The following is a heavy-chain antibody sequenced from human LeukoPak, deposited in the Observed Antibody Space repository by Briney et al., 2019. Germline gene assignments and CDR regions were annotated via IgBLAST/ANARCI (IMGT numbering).Heavy chain of an antibody. Sequence: ASVKVSCKASGYTFTGYYIHWVRQAPGQGLEWMGWINPNSGGTNYAQKFQGWVIMTRDTSISTAYMELSRLRSDDTAVYYCAREWIAVAGTDYYYYYGMDVWGQGTTVTVSS. D-gene: IGHD6-19*01. V-gene: IGHV1-2*04. CDR1: GYTFTGYY. CDR3: AREWIAVAGTDYYYYYGMDV. J-gene: IGHJ6*02. CDR2: INPNSGGT.